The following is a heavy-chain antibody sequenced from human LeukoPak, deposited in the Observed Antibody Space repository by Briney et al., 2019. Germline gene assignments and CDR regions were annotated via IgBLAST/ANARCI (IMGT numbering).Heavy chain of an antibody. CDR2: ISSSSSYI. CDR1: GFTFSSYS. Sequence: GGSLRLSCAASGFTFSSYSMNWVRQAPGKGLEWISSISSSSSYIYYADSLKGRFTISRDNAKNSLYLQMNSLRAEDTAVYYCAKGTRRLVVAPFDYWGQGTLVTVSS. V-gene: IGHV3-21*04. CDR3: AKGTRRLVVAPFDY. J-gene: IGHJ4*02. D-gene: IGHD5-12*01.